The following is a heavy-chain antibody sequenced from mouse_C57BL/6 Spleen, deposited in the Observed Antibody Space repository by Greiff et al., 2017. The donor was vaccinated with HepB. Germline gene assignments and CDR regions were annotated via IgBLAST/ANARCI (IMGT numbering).Heavy chain of an antibody. V-gene: IGHV14-2*01. J-gene: IGHJ3*01. CDR2: IDPEDGET. CDR3: ARSGGTTVVP. D-gene: IGHD1-1*01. Sequence: VQLQQSGAELVKPGASVKLSCTASGFNIKDYYMHWVKQRTEQGLEWIGRIDPEDGETKYASKFQGKATIAADTTSNTAYLQLSSLTSEDTAVYYCARSGGTTVVPWGQGTLVTVAA. CDR1: GFNIKDYY.